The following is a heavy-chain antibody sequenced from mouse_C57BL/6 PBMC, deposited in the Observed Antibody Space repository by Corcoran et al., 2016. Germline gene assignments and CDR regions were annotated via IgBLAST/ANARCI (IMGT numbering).Heavy chain of an antibody. J-gene: IGHJ2*01. CDR1: GYTFTDYY. CDR3: ARNIAYYFDY. CDR2: INPNNGGT. Sequence: EVQLQQSGPELVKPGASVKISCKASGYTFTDYYMNWVKQSHGKSLEWIGDINPNNGGTSYNQKFKGKATLTVDKSSSTAYMELRSLTSEDSAVYYCARNIAYYFDYWGQGTTLTVSS. V-gene: IGHV1-26*01.